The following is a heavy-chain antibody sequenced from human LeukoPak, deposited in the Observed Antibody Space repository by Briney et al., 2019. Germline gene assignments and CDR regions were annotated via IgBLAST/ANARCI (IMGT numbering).Heavy chain of an antibody. CDR3: ARHQVNYDILPGYLSAAFDI. D-gene: IGHD3-9*01. Sequence: SETLSLTCAVYGGSFSGYYWSWIRQPPGKGLEWIGEINHSGSTNYNPSLKSRVTISVDTSKNQFSLKLSSVTAADTAVYYCARHQVNYDILPGYLSAAFDIWGQGTMVTVSS. V-gene: IGHV4-34*01. CDR1: GGSFSGYY. J-gene: IGHJ3*02. CDR2: INHSGST.